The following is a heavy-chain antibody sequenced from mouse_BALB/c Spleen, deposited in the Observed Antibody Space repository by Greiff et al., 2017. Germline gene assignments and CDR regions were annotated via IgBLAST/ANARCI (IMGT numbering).Heavy chain of an antibody. CDR3: ASRKAWAMDY. CDR2: ISNGGSYT. J-gene: IGHJ4*01. Sequence: EVKLVESGGDLVKPGGSLKLSCAASGFTFSRYGMSWVRQTPDKRLEWVATISNGGSYTYYPDSVKGRFTISRDNAKNTLYLQMSSLKSEDTSMYYCASRKAWAMDYWGQGTSVTVSS. CDR1: GFTFSRYG. V-gene: IGHV5-6*02. D-gene: IGHD6-1*01.